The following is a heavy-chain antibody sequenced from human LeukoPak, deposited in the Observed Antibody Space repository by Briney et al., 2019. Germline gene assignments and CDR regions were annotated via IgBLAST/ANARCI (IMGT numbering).Heavy chain of an antibody. J-gene: IGHJ4*02. V-gene: IGHV1-2*02. D-gene: IGHD5-12*01. Sequence: GASVTVSFKSSGYTFTFYFMHLMRHAPGQGLEWMAWINPNSGATNYAPKFQGRVTLTRDTSITTAYMELSRLGSDDTAVYYCARDFGRYSGYDFDFWGQGTLVTVSS. CDR2: INPNSGAT. CDR3: ARDFGRYSGYDFDF. CDR1: GYTFTFYF.